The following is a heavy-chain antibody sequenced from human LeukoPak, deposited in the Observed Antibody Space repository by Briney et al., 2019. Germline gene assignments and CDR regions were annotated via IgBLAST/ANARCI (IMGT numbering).Heavy chain of an antibody. Sequence: GESLRLSCAASGLTFKDYYMIWMRQATGKGLERVSYICHSSNTIYYTDSVKSRFTIARDNSKNSLYLQMNSLRAEDTAVYYCARDGPNASGWIRDAFDLWGQGTMVTVSS. CDR1: GLTFKDYY. J-gene: IGHJ3*01. CDR3: ARDGPNASGWIRDAFDL. CDR2: ICHSSNTI. D-gene: IGHD6-19*01. V-gene: IGHV3-11*01.